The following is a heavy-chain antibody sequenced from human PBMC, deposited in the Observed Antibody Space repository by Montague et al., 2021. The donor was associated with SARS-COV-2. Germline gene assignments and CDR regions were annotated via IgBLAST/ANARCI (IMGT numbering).Heavy chain of an antibody. Sequence: SETLSLTCTVSGGSISNYYWTWIRQPAGKGLEWIGRLYTSGSTTXNPSLKSRVTMSVDTSKNQLSLNVTSVTAADTAIYYRARESGYSSGWRYYYVMDVWGQGTTVTVS. J-gene: IGHJ6*02. CDR2: LYTSGST. CDR1: GGSISNYY. D-gene: IGHD6-19*01. CDR3: ARESGYSSGWRYYYVMDV. V-gene: IGHV4-4*07.